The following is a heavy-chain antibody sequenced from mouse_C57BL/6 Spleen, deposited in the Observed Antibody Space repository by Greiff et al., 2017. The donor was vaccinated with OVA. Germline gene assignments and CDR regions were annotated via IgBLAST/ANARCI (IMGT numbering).Heavy chain of an antibody. CDR1: GYAFTNYL. D-gene: IGHD3-2*02. Sequence: QVQLQQSGAELVRPGTSVKVSCKASGYAFTNYLIEWVKQRPGQGLEWIGVINPGRGGTNYNEKFKGKATLTADKSSSTAYMQLSSLTSEDSAVYFCARETAQVTFDYWGQGTTLTVSS. CDR2: INPGRGGT. V-gene: IGHV1-54*01. J-gene: IGHJ2*01. CDR3: ARETAQVTFDY.